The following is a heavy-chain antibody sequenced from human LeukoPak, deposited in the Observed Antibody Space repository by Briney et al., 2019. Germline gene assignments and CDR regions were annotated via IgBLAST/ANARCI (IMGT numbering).Heavy chain of an antibody. CDR2: IIPIFGTA. CDR3: ARARSDYRVYYYMDV. D-gene: IGHD4-17*01. J-gene: IGHJ6*03. V-gene: IGHV1-69*05. Sequence: SVKVSCKASGGTFSSYAISWVRQAPGQGPEWMGGIIPIFGTANYAQKFQGRVTITTDESTSTAYMELSSLRSEDTAVYYCARARSDYRVYYYMDVWGKGTTVTVSS. CDR1: GGTFSSYA.